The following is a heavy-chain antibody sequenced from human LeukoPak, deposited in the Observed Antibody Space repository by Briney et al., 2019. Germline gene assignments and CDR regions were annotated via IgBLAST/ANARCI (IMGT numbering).Heavy chain of an antibody. Sequence: SGGSLRLSCVASGFTFSSYWMNWVRQAPGKGLVWVSRINSDGSYTNYADSVKGRFTISRDNAKNTLYLQMSSLRAEDTAVYYCAKDFKLELNYFDYWGQGTLVTVSS. CDR3: AKDFKLELNYFDY. V-gene: IGHV3-74*01. CDR2: INSDGSYT. J-gene: IGHJ4*02. CDR1: GFTFSSYW. D-gene: IGHD1-7*01.